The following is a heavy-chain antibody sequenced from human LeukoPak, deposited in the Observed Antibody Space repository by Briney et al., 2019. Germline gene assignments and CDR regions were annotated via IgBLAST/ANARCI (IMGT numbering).Heavy chain of an antibody. Sequence: GGSLRLSCVGSGFTFSSYHMNWVRQAPGKGLEWVSYISSSSSTIYYADSVKGRFTTSRDTSKNTLYLQMNSLRAEDTAIYYCAKEVVPGPSRSFDYWGQGTLVTVSS. CDR1: GFTFSSYH. V-gene: IGHV3-48*01. CDR2: ISSSSSTI. CDR3: AKEVVPGPSRSFDY. J-gene: IGHJ4*02. D-gene: IGHD2-2*01.